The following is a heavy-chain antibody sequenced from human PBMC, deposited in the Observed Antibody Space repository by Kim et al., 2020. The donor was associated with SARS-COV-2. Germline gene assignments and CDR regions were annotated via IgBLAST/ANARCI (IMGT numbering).Heavy chain of an antibody. J-gene: IGHJ4*02. CDR2: ISYDGSNK. V-gene: IGHV3-30*18. CDR3: AKDRVPTYYYGSGSSLDY. D-gene: IGHD3-10*01. CDR1: GFTFSSYG. Sequence: GSLRLSCAASGFTFSSYGMHWVRQAPGKGLEWVAVISYDGSNKYYADSVKGRFTISRDNSKNTLYLQMNSLRAEDTAVYYCAKDRVPTYYYGSGSSLDYSGQGALVTVSS.